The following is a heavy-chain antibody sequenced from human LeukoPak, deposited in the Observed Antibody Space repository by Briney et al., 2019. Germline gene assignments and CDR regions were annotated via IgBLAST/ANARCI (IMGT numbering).Heavy chain of an antibody. J-gene: IGHJ4*02. Sequence: SETLSLTCTVSGGSISSYYWSWIRQPPGKGLEWIGYIYYSGSTNYNPSLKSRVTISVDTSKNQFSLKLSSVIAADTAVYYCARGDYDILTGALHYFDYWGQGTLVTVSS. D-gene: IGHD3-9*01. CDR2: IYYSGST. CDR3: ARGDYDILTGALHYFDY. V-gene: IGHV4-59*01. CDR1: GGSISSYY.